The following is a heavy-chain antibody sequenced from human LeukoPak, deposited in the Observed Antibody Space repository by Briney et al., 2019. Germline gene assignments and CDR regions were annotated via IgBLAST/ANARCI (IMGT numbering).Heavy chain of an antibody. CDR1: GFTVSSNY. CDR3: ARSRGDSSGYSFDY. D-gene: IGHD3-22*01. CDR2: IYSGGST. V-gene: IGHV3-53*01. J-gene: IGHJ4*02. Sequence: GGSLRLSCAASGFTVSSNYMSWVRQAPGKGLEWVSVIYSGGSTYYADSVKGRSTISRDNSKNTLYLQMNSLRAEDTAVYYCARSRGDSSGYSFDYWGQGTLVTVSS.